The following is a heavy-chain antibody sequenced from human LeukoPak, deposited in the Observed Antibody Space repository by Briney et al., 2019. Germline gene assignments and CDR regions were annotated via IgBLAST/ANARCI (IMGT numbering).Heavy chain of an antibody. CDR1: GFTFNSYA. D-gene: IGHD5-12*01. J-gene: IGHJ3*02. V-gene: IGHV3-33*01. CDR2: IWFDGTNK. Sequence: GGSLRLSCAASGFTFNSYAMHWVRQAPGKGLEWVAGIWFDGTNKFHADSVKGRFTISRDNSKTTLYLQMNSLRAEDTAVYYCARDRRGYDPDSGAFDIWGQGTMVTVSS. CDR3: ARDRRGYDPDSGAFDI.